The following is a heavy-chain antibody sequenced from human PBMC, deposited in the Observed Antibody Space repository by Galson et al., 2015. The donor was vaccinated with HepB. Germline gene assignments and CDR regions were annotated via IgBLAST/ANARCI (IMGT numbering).Heavy chain of an antibody. CDR1: GFTFSSYG. V-gene: IGHV3-30*03. Sequence: SLRLSCAASGFTFSSYGMHWVRQAPGKGLEWVAVISYDGSNKYYADSVKGRFTISRDNSKNTLYLQMNSLRAEDTAVYYCARASSLIAVAGSWGQGTLVTVSS. CDR3: ARASSLIAVAGS. D-gene: IGHD6-19*01. J-gene: IGHJ4*02. CDR2: ISYDGSNK.